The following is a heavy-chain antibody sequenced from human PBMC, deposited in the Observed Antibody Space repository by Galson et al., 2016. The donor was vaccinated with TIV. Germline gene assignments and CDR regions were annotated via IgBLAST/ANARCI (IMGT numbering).Heavy chain of an antibody. V-gene: IGHV1-2*06. CDR1: GYTFTGYY. J-gene: IGHJ4*02. CDR2: INPSNDVT. D-gene: IGHD3-22*01. CDR3: ATDLVYYYDSSGYS. Sequence: SVKVSCKASGYTFTGYYIHWVRQAPGQGLEWMGRINPSNDVTDYAQNFQGRVTMTEDTFTDTAYMELSSLVSDDTAVYYCATDLVYYYDSSGYSWGQGTLVTVSS.